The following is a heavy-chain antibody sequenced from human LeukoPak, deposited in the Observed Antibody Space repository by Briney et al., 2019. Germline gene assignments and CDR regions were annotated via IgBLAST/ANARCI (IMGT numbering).Heavy chain of an antibody. V-gene: IGHV3-30*02. CDR1: GFTFSSYG. J-gene: IGHJ1*01. Sequence: PGGSLRLSCAASGFTFSSYGMHWVRQAPGKGLEWVAFIRYDGSNKYYADSVKGRFTISRDNSKNTLYLQMNSLRAEDTAVYYCAKERWQQLATVQHWGRGTLVTVSS. D-gene: IGHD6-13*01. CDR3: AKERWQQLATVQH. CDR2: IRYDGSNK.